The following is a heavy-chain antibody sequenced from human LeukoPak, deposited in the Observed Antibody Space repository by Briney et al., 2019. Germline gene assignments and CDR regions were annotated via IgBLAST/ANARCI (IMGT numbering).Heavy chain of an antibody. D-gene: IGHD3-22*01. CDR2: ISGSGGST. CDR1: GFTFSSYA. J-gene: IGHJ4*02. Sequence: GGSLRLSCAASGFTFSSYAMSWVRQAPGKGLEWVSAISGSGGSTYYADSVKGRFTISRDNSKNTLYLQMNSLRAEDTAVYYCATKKYYYDSSGYYSTFVYWGQGTLVTVSS. V-gene: IGHV3-23*01. CDR3: ATKKYYYDSSGYYSTFVY.